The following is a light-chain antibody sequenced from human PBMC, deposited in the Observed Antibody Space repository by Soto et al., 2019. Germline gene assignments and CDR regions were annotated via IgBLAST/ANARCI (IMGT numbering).Light chain of an antibody. CDR2: AAS. CDR3: QQSYSTPRT. J-gene: IGKJ1*01. Sequence: DIQMTQSPYSLSASVGDRVTIPCRASQSISSYLNWYQQKPGKAPKLLIYAASSLQSGVPSRFSGSGSGTDFTLTISSLQPEDFATYYCQQSYSTPRTFGQGTKVEIK. V-gene: IGKV1-39*01. CDR1: QSISSY.